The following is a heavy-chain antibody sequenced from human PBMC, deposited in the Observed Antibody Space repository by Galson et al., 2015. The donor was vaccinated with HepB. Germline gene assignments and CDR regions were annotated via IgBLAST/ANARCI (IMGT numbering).Heavy chain of an antibody. V-gene: IGHV3-33*01. D-gene: IGHD5-18*01. Sequence: SLRLSCAASGFTFSSYGMHWVRQAPGKGLEWVAVIWYDGSNKYYADSVKGRFTISRDNSKNTLYLQMNSLRAEDTAVYYCARDGVVDTAMVTPELGYWGQGTLVTVSS. CDR1: GFTFSSYG. CDR3: ARDGVVDTAMVTPELGY. CDR2: IWYDGSNK. J-gene: IGHJ4*02.